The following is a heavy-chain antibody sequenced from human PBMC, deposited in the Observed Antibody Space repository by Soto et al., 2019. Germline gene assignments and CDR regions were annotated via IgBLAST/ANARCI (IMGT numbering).Heavy chain of an antibody. J-gene: IGHJ6*02. CDR2: INLNSGGT. CDR1: GYTFTGYY. Sequence: ASVKVSCKASGYTFTGYYMHWVRQAPGQGLEWMGWINLNSGGTSYAQKFQGRVTMTRDTSISTAYMELSRLRSDDRAVYYCARERMVEAGGVLDVWGQGTTVTVSS. D-gene: IGHD3-10*01. V-gene: IGHV1-2*02. CDR3: ARERMVEAGGVLDV.